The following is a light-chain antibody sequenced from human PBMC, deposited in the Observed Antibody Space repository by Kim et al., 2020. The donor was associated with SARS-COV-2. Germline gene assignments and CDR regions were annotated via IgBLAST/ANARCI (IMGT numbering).Light chain of an antibody. V-gene: IGLV2-14*03. CDR3: SSYTISSTLYV. CDR2: DVS. Sequence: QSITISCTGTSSDVGGYNYVSWYQQHPGKAPKLMIYDVSNRPSGVSNRFSGSKSGNTASLTISGLQAEDEADYYCSSYTISSTLYVFGTGTKVTVL. J-gene: IGLJ1*01. CDR1: SSDVGGYNY.